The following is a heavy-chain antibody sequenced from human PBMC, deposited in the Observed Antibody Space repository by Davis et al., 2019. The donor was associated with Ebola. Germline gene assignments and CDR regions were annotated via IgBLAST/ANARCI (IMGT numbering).Heavy chain of an antibody. CDR2: IHWDNDE. CDR3: AHRRVRNGYDPFDY. V-gene: IGHV2-5*02. Sequence: SGPTLVTPTQTLTLTCSFPGFSLRTSGVTVRWIRPSPGKALECLALIHWDNDERYSSSLESRHTITKDTPNTQVVLTMTNMYPVDTGTYYCAHRRVRNGYDPFDYWGQGILVTVSS. D-gene: IGHD5-12*01. CDR1: GFSLRTSGVT. J-gene: IGHJ4*02.